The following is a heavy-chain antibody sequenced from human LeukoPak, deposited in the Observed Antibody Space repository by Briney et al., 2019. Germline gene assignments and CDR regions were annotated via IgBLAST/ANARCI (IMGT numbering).Heavy chain of an antibody. CDR2: TSDRGDYT. V-gene: IGHV3-23*01. Sequence: PGGSLRLSCAASGFTFTSYSMSWVRQAPGKGLEWVSGTSDRGDYTYYADSVKGRFTISRDSSKNTLFLQMNSLRAEDTALYFGAKRPQYKGHSPLTSGGRAPRVTVSS. CDR3: AKRPQYKGHSPLTS. J-gene: IGHJ1*01. CDR1: GFTFTSYS. D-gene: IGHD1-14*01.